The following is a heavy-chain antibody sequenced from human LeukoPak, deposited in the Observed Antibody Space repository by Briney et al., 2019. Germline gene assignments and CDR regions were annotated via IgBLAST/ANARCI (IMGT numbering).Heavy chain of an antibody. CDR3: AREIEGPYGYLDY. D-gene: IGHD3-10*01. CDR2: IYYSGST. V-gene: IGHV4-39*07. CDR1: GGSISSSSYY. J-gene: IGHJ4*02. Sequence: SETLSLTCTVSGGSISSSSYYWGWIRQPPGKGLEWIGSIYYSGSTYYNPSLKSRVTISVDTSKNQFSLKLSSVTAADTAVYYCAREIEGPYGYLDYWGQGTLVTVSS.